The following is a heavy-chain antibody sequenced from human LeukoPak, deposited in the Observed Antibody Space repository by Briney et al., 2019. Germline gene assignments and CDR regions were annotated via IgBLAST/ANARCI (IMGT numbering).Heavy chain of an antibody. J-gene: IGHJ4*02. D-gene: IGHD3-16*01. CDR1: GFTFSSYE. V-gene: IGHV3-48*03. Sequence: GGSLRLSCAASGFTFSSYEMNWVRQAPGKGLEWVSYISSSGRNIYYADSVKGRFTISRDNAKNSMYLQMNSLRAEDTAVYYCTLAQLKGEYCFDYWGQGTLVTVSS. CDR3: TLAQLKGEYCFDY. CDR2: ISSSGRNI.